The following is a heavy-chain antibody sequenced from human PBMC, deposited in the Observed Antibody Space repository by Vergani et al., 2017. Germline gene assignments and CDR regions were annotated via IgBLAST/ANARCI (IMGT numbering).Heavy chain of an antibody. CDR1: GYTFTSYD. J-gene: IGHJ5*02. CDR2: MNPNSGNT. Sequence: QVQLVQSGAEVKTPGASVKVSCKASGYTFTSYDINWVRQATGQGLEWMGWMNPNSGNTGYSQKFQGRVTMTRNTSISTAYMELSSLRSEDTAVYYCARAKTGGKKLERPWFDPWGQGTLVTVSS. CDR3: ARAKTGGKKLERPWFDP. V-gene: IGHV1-8*01. D-gene: IGHD1-1*01.